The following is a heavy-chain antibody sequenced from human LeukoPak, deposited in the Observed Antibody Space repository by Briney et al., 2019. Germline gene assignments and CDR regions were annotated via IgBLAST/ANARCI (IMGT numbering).Heavy chain of an antibody. CDR3: ARESSGWLGVNWFDP. CDR2: IRYDGSNK. D-gene: IGHD6-19*01. CDR1: GFTFSSYG. J-gene: IGHJ5*02. Sequence: GGSLRLSCAASGFTFSSYGMHWVRQAPGKGLEWVAFIRYDGSNKYYADSVKGRFTISRDNSKNTLYLQMKSLRAEDTAVYYCARESSGWLGVNWFDPWGQGTLVTVSS. V-gene: IGHV3-30*02.